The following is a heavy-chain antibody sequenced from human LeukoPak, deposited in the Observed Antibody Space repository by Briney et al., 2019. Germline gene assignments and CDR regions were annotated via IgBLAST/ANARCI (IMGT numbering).Heavy chain of an antibody. CDR3: ARDVWRRGYSYGYDY. CDR2: INSDGSST. D-gene: IGHD5-18*01. CDR1: GFTFSSYW. J-gene: IGHJ4*02. Sequence: PGGSLRLSXAASGFTFSSYWMHWVRQAPGKGLVWVSRINSDGSSTSYADSVKGRFTISRDNAKNTLYLQMNSLRAEDTAVYYCARDVWRRGYSYGYDYWGQGTLVTVSS. V-gene: IGHV3-74*01.